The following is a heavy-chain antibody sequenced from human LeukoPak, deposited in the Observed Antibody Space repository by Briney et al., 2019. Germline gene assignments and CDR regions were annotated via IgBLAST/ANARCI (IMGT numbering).Heavy chain of an antibody. D-gene: IGHD3/OR15-3a*01. CDR3: ARSRNPGLWFDP. CDR2: INAGNGNT. J-gene: IGHJ5*02. V-gene: IGHV1-3*03. Sequence: ASVKVSCKASGYTFTSYDINWVRQATGQGLEWMGWINAGNGNTKYSQEFQGRVTITRDTSASTAYMELSSLRSEDMAVYYCARSRNPGLWFDPWGQGTLVTVSS. CDR1: GYTFTSYD.